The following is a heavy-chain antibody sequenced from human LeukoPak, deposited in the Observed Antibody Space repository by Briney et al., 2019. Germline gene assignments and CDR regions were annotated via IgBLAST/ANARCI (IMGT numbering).Heavy chain of an antibody. D-gene: IGHD4-11*01. J-gene: IGHJ5*02. CDR2: INHSGST. CDR3: ARGYSNYAP. Sequence: SETLSLTCAVYGGSFSGYYWSWIRQPPGKGLEWIGEINHSGSTNYNPSLKSRVTISVDTSKNQFSLKLCSVTAADTAVYYCARGYSNYAPWGQGTLVTVSS. CDR1: GGSFSGYY. V-gene: IGHV4-34*01.